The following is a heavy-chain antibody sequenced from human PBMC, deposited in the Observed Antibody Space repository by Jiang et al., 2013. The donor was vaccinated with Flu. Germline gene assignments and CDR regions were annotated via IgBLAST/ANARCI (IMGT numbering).Heavy chain of an antibody. CDR1: GGSFSGYY. J-gene: IGHJ6*02. D-gene: IGHD3-3*01. V-gene: IGHV4-34*01. CDR3: ARGGVRGGLLYSLYYYYGMDV. Sequence: LLKPSETLSLTCAVYGGSFSGYYWSWIRQPPGKGLEWIGEINHSGSTNYNPSLKSRVTISVDTSKNQFSLKLSSVTAADTAVYYCARGGVRGGLLYSLYYYYGMDVWGQGTTVTVSS. CDR2: INHSGST.